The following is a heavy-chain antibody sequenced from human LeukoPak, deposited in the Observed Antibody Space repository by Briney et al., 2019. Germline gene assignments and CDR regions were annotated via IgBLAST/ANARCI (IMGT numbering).Heavy chain of an antibody. J-gene: IGHJ5*02. CDR2: INHSGST. V-gene: IGHV4-34*01. D-gene: IGHD2-2*01. CDR1: GGSFSGYY. Sequence: SETLSLTCAVYGGSFSGYYWSWIRQPPGKGLEWIGEINHSGSTNYNPSLKSRVTISVDTSKDQFSLKLSSVTAADTAVYYCARGLGGVVPAASRRFDPWGQGTLVTASS. CDR3: ARGLGGVVPAASRRFDP.